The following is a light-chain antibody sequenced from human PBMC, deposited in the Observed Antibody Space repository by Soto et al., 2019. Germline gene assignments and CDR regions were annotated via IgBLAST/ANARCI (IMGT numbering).Light chain of an antibody. CDR1: QSLSNF. CDR2: DAS. V-gene: IGKV3-11*01. CDR3: QQRSNPFT. J-gene: IGKJ3*01. Sequence: EIVLTQSPATLSLSPGERATLSCRASQSLSNFLAWYQQKPGRAPRLLLYDASNRATGIPVRFSGSGSGTDCPLTISSLEPEDFAVDYCQQRSNPFTVGPGTTGEIK.